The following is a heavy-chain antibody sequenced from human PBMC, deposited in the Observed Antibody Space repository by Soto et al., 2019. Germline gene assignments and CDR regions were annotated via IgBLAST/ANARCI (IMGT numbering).Heavy chain of an antibody. V-gene: IGHV2-70*11. Sequence: SGPTLVNPTQTFTLTCTFSGFSLSTSGMCVSWIRQPPGKALEWLARIDWDDDKYYSTSLKTRLTISKDTSKNQVVLTMTNMDPVDTATYYCARLVVPAAMGSNNWFDPWGQGTLVTVSS. CDR3: ARLVVPAAMGSNNWFDP. CDR2: IDWDDDK. D-gene: IGHD2-2*01. J-gene: IGHJ5*02. CDR1: GFSLSTSGMC.